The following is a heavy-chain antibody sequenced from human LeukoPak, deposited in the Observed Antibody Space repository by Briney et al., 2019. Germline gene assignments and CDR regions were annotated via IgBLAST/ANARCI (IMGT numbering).Heavy chain of an antibody. CDR1: GSYW. V-gene: IGHV3-74*01. CDR2: INSDGSWT. Sequence: GSLRLSCAASGSYWMHWVRQAPGKGLVWVSHINSDGSWTSYADSVKGRFTISKDNAKNTVYLQMNSLRAEDTAVYYCAKEGIAVAAIYRAFDYWGQGTLVTVSS. J-gene: IGHJ4*02. D-gene: IGHD6-19*01. CDR3: AKEGIAVAAIYRAFDY.